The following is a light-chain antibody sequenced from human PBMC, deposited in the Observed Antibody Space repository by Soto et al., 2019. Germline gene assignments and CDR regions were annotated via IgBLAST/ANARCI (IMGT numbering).Light chain of an antibody. V-gene: IGKV3-15*01. Sequence: EIVMTQSPATLSVSPGERATLSCRASQSVSSNLAWYQQKPGQAPRLLIYGASTRATGIPARFSGSRSGTEFTLTISSLQSEDFAVYYCQHYNNWPRTFGQGTKVEGK. CDR1: QSVSSN. CDR3: QHYNNWPRT. CDR2: GAS. J-gene: IGKJ1*01.